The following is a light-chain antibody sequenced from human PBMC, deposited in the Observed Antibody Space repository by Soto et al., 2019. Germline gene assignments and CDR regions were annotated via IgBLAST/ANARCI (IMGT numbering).Light chain of an antibody. V-gene: IGLV1-40*01. Sequence: QSVLTQPPSVSGAPGQRVTISCTGSSSDIGAGYDVHWYQQLPGAAPKLLIHSNTNRPSGVPDRFSGSKSDTSASLAITGLQAEEEADYYCQSYDSSLSGSTVFGGGTKLTVL. CDR1: SSDIGAGYD. CDR2: SNT. CDR3: QSYDSSLSGSTV. J-gene: IGLJ2*01.